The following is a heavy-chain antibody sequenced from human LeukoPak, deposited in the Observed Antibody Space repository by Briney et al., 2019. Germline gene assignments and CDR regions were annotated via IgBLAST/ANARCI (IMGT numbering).Heavy chain of an antibody. J-gene: IGHJ5*02. CDR1: GGSISSSNW. D-gene: IGHD3-3*01. CDR3: ARTHTYYDFWSGYYKGWFDP. V-gene: IGHV4-4*02. CDR2: IYHNGST. Sequence: SETLSLTCAVSGGSISSSNWWSWVRQPPGKGLEWIGEIYHNGSTNYNPSLKSRVTISVGTSKNQFSLKLSSVTAADTAVYYCARTHTYYDFWSGYYKGWFDPWGQGTLVTVSS.